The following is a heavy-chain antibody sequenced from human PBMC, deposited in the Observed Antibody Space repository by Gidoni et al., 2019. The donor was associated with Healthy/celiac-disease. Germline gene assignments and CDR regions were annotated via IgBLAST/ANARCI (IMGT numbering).Heavy chain of an antibody. CDR1: GFTFSNAW. V-gene: IGHV3-15*07. D-gene: IGHD3-22*01. Sequence: EVQLVESGGGLVKHGGSLRLSCAASGFTFSNAWMNWVRQAPGKGLEWVGRIKSKTDGGTTDYAAPVKGRFTISRDDSKNTLYLQMNSLKTEDTAVYYCTTDHEYYYDSSGYPFDYWGQGTLVTVSS. CDR3: TTDHEYYYDSSGYPFDY. CDR2: IKSKTDGGTT. J-gene: IGHJ4*02.